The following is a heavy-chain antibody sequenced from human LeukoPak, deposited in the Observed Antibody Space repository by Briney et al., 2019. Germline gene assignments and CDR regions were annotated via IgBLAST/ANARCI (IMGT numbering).Heavy chain of an antibody. CDR1: GFSFTNYW. Sequence: GESLKISCKGSGFSFTNYWIGWVRQMPGKGLEWMGVIYPGDSDTRYSPPFRGEVTFSVDKSISTAYLQWNSLKASDTAMYYCAREENNGVPYFSYWGQGTLVTVSS. D-gene: IGHD2-8*01. CDR2: IYPGDSDT. CDR3: AREENNGVPYFSY. V-gene: IGHV5-51*01. J-gene: IGHJ4*02.